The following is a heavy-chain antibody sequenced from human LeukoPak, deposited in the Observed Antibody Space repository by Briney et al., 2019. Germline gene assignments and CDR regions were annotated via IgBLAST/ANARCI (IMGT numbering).Heavy chain of an antibody. J-gene: IGHJ4*02. Sequence: GASVKLSCKGSEGTFSSYAISWVRQAPGQGLEWMGGFIPIFGTANYAQKFQGRVTITADESTSTAYMELSSLRSEDTAVYYCARVGEWLRSDPFDYWGQGTLVTVSS. CDR3: ARVGEWLRSDPFDY. D-gene: IGHD5-12*01. CDR1: EGTFSSYA. CDR2: FIPIFGTA. V-gene: IGHV1-69*13.